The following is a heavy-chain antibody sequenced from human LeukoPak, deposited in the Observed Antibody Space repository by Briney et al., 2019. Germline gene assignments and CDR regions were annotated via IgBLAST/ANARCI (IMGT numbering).Heavy chain of an antibody. J-gene: IGHJ4*02. CDR1: GGSISNYY. CDR2: IYYSGST. Sequence: SETLSLTCTASGGSISNYYWSWIRQPPGKGLEWIGFIYYSGSTNYNPSLKSRVIISVDTSKNQFSLKLSAVTAADTAVYYCARGSTIFGVALNDYWGQGTLVTVSS. D-gene: IGHD3-3*01. CDR3: ARGSTIFGVALNDY. V-gene: IGHV4-59*01.